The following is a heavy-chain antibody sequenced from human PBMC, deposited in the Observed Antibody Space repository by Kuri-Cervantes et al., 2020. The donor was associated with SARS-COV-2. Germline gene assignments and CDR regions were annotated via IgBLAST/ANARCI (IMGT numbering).Heavy chain of an antibody. CDR3: ARDNILYSGSGFDL. V-gene: IGHV3-7*05. D-gene: IGHD1-26*01. CDR1: GFTFSKYW. CDR2: IKQDGSEK. J-gene: IGHJ4*02. Sequence: GESLKISCAASGFTFSKYWMSWVRQAPGKGLEWVANIKQDGSEKYYVDSVKGRFTISRENAKNSLYLQMNSLRAEDTAVYYCARDNILYSGSGFDLWGQGTLVTVSS.